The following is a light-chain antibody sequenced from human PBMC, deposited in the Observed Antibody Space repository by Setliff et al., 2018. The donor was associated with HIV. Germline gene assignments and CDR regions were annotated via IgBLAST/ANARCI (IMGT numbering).Light chain of an antibody. CDR3: QSYDSSLSGSLV. V-gene: IGLV1-40*01. Sequence: QSVLTQPPSVSGAPGQRVTISCTGSSSNIGGGYDVHWYQQVPGTAPKLVIYGDVNRPSGVPDRFSGSKSGSSASLAITGLRAEDEADYYCQSYDSSLSGSLVFGTGTKVTVL. CDR1: SSNIGGGYD. J-gene: IGLJ1*01. CDR2: GDV.